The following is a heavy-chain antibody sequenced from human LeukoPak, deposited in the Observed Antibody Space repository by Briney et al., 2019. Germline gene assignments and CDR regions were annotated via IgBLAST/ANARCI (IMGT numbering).Heavy chain of an antibody. CDR1: GGSISSYY. Sequence: SETLSLTCTVSGGSISSYYWSWIRQPPGKGLEWIGYIYYSGSTNYNPSLKSRVTISVDTSKNQFSLKPSSVTAADTAVYYCARVDYSNYGNYYYMDVWGKGTTVTVSS. CDR2: IYYSGST. D-gene: IGHD4-11*01. CDR3: ARVDYSNYGNYYYMDV. J-gene: IGHJ6*03. V-gene: IGHV4-59*01.